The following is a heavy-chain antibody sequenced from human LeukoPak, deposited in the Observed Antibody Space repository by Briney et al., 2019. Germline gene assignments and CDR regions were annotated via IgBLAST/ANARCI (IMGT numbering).Heavy chain of an antibody. CDR2: IIPIFGTA. J-gene: IGHJ4*02. Sequence: SVKVSCKASGGTFSRYAISWVRHAPGQGLEWMGGIIPIFGTANYAQKFQGRVTITADKSTSTAYMELSSLRSEDTAVYYCARDSGLYYFDYWGQGTLVTVSS. CDR3: ARDSGLYYFDY. V-gene: IGHV1-69*06. CDR1: GGTFSRYA. D-gene: IGHD3-10*01.